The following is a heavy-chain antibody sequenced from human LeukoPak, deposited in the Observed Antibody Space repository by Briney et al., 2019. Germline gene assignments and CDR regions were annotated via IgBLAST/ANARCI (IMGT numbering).Heavy chain of an antibody. D-gene: IGHD2-21*01. CDR1: EFAFSTYS. Sequence: GGSLRLSCAASEFAFSTYSMNWVRQAPGKGLEWAGRIKPKTDGETTEYAAPVKDRFSISRDDSKSMMYLQMNSLKTEDTAVYYCITPLPYSAQGGQGTLVTVSS. CDR3: ITPLPYSAQ. CDR2: IKPKTDGETT. J-gene: IGHJ4*02. V-gene: IGHV3-15*07.